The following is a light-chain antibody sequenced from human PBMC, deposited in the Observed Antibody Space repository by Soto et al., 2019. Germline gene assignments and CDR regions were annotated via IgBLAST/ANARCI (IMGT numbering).Light chain of an antibody. CDR2: DVS. J-gene: IGLJ1*01. Sequence: QSALTQPASVSGSPGQSITISCTGTSSYVGGYNYVSWHQQHPGKAPKLMIYDVSNRPSGVSNRFSGSKSGNTASLTISGLQAEDKADYYCSSYTSSSTYVFGTGTKVTVL. CDR3: SSYTSSSTYV. CDR1: SSYVGGYNY. V-gene: IGLV2-14*01.